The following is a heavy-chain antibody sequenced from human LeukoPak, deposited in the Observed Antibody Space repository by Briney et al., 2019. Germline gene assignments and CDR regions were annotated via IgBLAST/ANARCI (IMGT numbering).Heavy chain of an antibody. CDR3: TGGYQLLSDNWFDP. CDR1: RGTFSSYA. CDR2: IIPIFGTA. V-gene: IGHV1-69*05. J-gene: IGHJ5*02. D-gene: IGHD2-2*01. Sequence: SVKVSCKASRGTFSSYAISWVRQAPGQGLEWMGGIIPIFGTANYAQKFQGRVTITTDESTSTAYMELSSLRSEDTAVYYCTGGYQLLSDNWFDPWGQGTLVTVSS.